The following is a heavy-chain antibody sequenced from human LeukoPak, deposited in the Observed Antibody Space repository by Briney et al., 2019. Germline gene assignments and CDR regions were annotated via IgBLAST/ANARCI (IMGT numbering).Heavy chain of an antibody. CDR2: IYYSGST. D-gene: IGHD2-21*02. J-gene: IGHJ2*01. V-gene: IGHV4-39*07. CDR3: ARVVIAYCGGDCHYWYFDL. CDR1: GGSISSSSYY. Sequence: SETLSLTCTVSGGSISSSSYYWGWIRQPPGKGLEWIGSIYYSGSTYYNPSLNCRVNGSVDTSKNQFSLKLSSVTAADTAVYYCARVVIAYCGGDCHYWYFDLWGRGTLVTVSS.